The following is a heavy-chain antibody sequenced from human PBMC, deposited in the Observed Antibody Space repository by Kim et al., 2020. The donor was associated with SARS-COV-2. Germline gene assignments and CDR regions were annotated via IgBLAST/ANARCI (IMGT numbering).Heavy chain of an antibody. Sequence: VKGRFTISRDNSKNTLYLQMTRLRAEDTALYFCAKGHQLYYYVLGSAFDYWGQGTLVTVSS. CDR3: AKGHQLYYYVLGSAFDY. D-gene: IGHD3-10*01. J-gene: IGHJ4*02. V-gene: IGHV3-23*01.